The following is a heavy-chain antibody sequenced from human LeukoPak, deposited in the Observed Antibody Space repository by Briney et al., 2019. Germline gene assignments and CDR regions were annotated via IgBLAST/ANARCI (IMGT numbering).Heavy chain of an antibody. CDR1: GGSISSSNW. V-gene: IGHV4-4*02. CDR2: IYHSGST. Sequence: PSETLSLTCAVSGGSISSSNWWSWVRQPPGKGLEWIGEIYHSGSTNYNPSLKSRVTISVDTFKNQFSLRLTSVTAADTAVYYCAREEGDDILTGYYIGYWGQGTLVTVSS. J-gene: IGHJ4*02. CDR3: AREEGDDILTGYYIGY. D-gene: IGHD3-9*01.